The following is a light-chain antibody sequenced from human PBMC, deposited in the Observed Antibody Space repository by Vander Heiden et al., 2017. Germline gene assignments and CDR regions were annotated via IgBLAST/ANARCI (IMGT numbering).Light chain of an antibody. Sequence: DIHMTESPSTLSASVGDRVTITCQASQGISSWLDWYQQKPGKAPKLLIYKASSLESGVPSRFSGSGSGTEFTLTISSLQPDDIATYYCQQYNSYLVTFGEGTKLEIK. V-gene: IGKV1-5*03. CDR3: QQYNSYLVT. CDR2: KAS. J-gene: IGKJ2*01. CDR1: QGISSW.